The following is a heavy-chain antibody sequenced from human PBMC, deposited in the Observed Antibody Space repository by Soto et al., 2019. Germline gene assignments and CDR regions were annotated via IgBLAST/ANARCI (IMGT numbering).Heavy chain of an antibody. D-gene: IGHD3-10*01. CDR2: INHSGST. V-gene: IGHV4-34*01. Sequence: PSETLSLTCAVYGGSFSVYYWSWIRHPPGKGLEWIGEINHSGSTNYNPSLKSRVTISVDTSKNQFSLKLSSVTAADTAVYYCARGNQYYYGSGSYYNNWFDPWGQGTLVTVSS. CDR3: ARGNQYYYGSGSYYNNWFDP. J-gene: IGHJ5*02. CDR1: GGSFSVYY.